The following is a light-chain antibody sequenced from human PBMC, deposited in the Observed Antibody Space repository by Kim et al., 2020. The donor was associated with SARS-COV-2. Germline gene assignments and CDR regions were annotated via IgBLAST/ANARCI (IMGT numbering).Light chain of an antibody. V-gene: IGKV3-20*01. CDR3: QQYGSSPPWT. CDR1: QSVSSSY. Sequence: PGERATLPCRASQSVSSSYLAWYQQKPGQAPRLLIYGASSRATGNPDRFSCSGSGTDFTLTISRLEPEDFAVYYCQQYGSSPPWTLGQGTKLEI. J-gene: IGKJ1*01. CDR2: GAS.